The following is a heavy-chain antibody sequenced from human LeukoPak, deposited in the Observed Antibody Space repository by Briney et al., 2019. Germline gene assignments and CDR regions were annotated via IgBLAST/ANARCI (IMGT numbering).Heavy chain of an antibody. J-gene: IGHJ4*02. CDR2: ISAYNGNT. Sequence: ASVKVSCKASGYTFTSYGISWVRQAPGQGLEWMGWISAYNGNTNYAQKLQGRVTMTTDTSTSTAYMELRSLRSVDTAVYYCARARYADSSGYYYGRYYFDYWGQGTLVTVSS. V-gene: IGHV1-18*01. CDR1: GYTFTSYG. D-gene: IGHD3-22*01. CDR3: ARARYADSSGYYYGRYYFDY.